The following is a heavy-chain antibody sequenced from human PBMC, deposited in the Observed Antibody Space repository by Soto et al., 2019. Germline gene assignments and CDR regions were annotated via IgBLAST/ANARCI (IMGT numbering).Heavy chain of an antibody. V-gene: IGHV4-59*01. CDR1: DGNISSYY. Sequence: LVTKRFTNTVSDGNISSYYWSWIRQPKRKGLEWIGYIYYSGSTNSNPSVKSRVTISVDTSKNQFSLKLSSVTAADTAVYYCASAVTMGRGVIITVGFDPWAQGTLVTVSS. D-gene: IGHD3-10*01. J-gene: IGHJ5*02. CDR2: IYYSGST. CDR3: ASAVTMGRGVIITVGFDP.